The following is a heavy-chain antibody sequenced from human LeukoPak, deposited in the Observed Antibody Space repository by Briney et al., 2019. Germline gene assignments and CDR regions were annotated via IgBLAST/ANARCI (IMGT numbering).Heavy chain of an antibody. Sequence: ASVKVSCKASGYTFTGYYMHWVRQAPGQGLEWMGWINPNSGGTNYAQKFQGRVTMTRDTSISTAYMELSRLRSDDTAVYYCARDTREDFGVVYYFDYWGQGTLVTVSP. CDR2: INPNSGGT. CDR1: GYTFTGYY. D-gene: IGHD3-3*01. CDR3: ARDTREDFGVVYYFDY. V-gene: IGHV1-2*02. J-gene: IGHJ4*02.